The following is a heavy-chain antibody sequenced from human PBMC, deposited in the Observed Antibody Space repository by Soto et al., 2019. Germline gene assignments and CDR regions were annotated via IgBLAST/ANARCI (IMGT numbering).Heavy chain of an antibody. J-gene: IGHJ4*02. D-gene: IGHD3-22*01. CDR3: ARVGRTYYYDSSGYYPFAD. CDR2: ITPIFGTA. V-gene: IGHV1-69*06. CDR1: GGTFSSYA. Sequence: QVQLVQSGAEVKKPGSSVKVSCKASGGTFSSYAISWVRQAPGQGLEWLGGITPIFGTANYAQKFQGRVTITADKSTSTAYMELSRLRSEVTAVYYCARVGRTYYYDSSGYYPFADWVQGTLVTVSS.